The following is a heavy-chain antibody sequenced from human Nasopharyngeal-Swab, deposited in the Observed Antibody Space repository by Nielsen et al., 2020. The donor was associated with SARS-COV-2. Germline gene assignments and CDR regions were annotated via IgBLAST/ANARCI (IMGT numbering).Heavy chain of an antibody. J-gene: IGHJ5*02. CDR2: MSSSSSYI. V-gene: IGHV3-21*01. CDR1: GFTFSSYN. CDR3: ASGLVPNWFDP. Sequence: GESLKISCAASGFTFSSYNMNWVRQAPGKGLEWVSSMSSSSSYIYYADSVKGRFTISRDNAKNSLYLQMNSLRAEDTAVYYCASGLVPNWFDPWGQGTLVTVSS.